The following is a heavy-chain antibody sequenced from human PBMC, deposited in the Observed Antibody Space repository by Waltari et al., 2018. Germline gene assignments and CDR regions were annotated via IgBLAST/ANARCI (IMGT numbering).Heavy chain of an antibody. CDR1: GFTFSPYA. CDR3: AKDRLYYGMDV. J-gene: IGHJ6*02. CDR2: ISGSGGST. V-gene: IGHV3-23*01. Sequence: EVQLLESGGGLVQPGGSLRLSCAASGFTFSPYAMNWVRHAPGRGLEWVSTISGSGGSTYYADSVKGRFTISRDNSKNTQYLQMNSLRAEDSAVYYCAKDRLYYGMDVWGQGTTVTVSS.